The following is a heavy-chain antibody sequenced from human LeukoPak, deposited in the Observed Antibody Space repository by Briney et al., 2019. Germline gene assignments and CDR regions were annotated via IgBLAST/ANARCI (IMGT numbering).Heavy chain of an antibody. J-gene: IGHJ4*02. CDR3: ARGKSTSWLY. V-gene: IGHV4-59*01. CDR2: IYYSGST. Sequence: PSETLSLTCTVSGGSLSSYYWSWLRLPPGKGLEWIGYIYYSGSTNYNPSLKSRVTISVDTSKNQFSPKLSSVTAADTAVYYCARGKSTSWLYWGQGTLVTVSS. D-gene: IGHD2-2*01. CDR1: GGSLSSYY.